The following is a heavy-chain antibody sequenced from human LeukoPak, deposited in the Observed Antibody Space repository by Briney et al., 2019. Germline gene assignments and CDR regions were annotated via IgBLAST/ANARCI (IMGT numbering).Heavy chain of an antibody. CDR1: GFTFSSYG. V-gene: IGHV3-33*01. CDR3: AGLYSDYYDSSQDY. CDR2: IWYDGSNK. J-gene: IGHJ4*02. Sequence: GRSLRLSCAASGFTFSSYGMHWVRQAPGKGLEWVAVIWYDGSNKYYAVSVKGRFTISRDNSKNTLYLQMNSLRAEDTAVYYCAGLYSDYYDSSQDYWGQGTLVTVSS. D-gene: IGHD3-22*01.